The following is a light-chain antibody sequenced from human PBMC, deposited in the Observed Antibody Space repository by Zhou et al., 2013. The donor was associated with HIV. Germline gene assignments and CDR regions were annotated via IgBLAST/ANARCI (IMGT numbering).Light chain of an antibody. CDR3: QQYNSNSYN. V-gene: IGKV1-5*03. CDR1: QSISSW. Sequence: DIQMTQSPSTLSASVGDRVTITCRASQSISSWLAWYQQKPGKAPKLLIYKASSLESGVPSRFSGSGSGTEFTLTISSLQPDDFATYYCQQYNSNSYNFGPGDQAGDQT. CDR2: KAS. J-gene: IGKJ2*01.